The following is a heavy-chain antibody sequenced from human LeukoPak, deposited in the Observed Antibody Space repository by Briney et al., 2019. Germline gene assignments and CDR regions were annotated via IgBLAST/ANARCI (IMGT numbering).Heavy chain of an antibody. J-gene: IGHJ4*02. D-gene: IGHD1-26*01. Sequence: ASVKVSCTASGYTFTSYDINWVRQATGQGLEWMGGMNPNSGNTGYAQKFQGRVTMTRNITISTAYMELSSLRSEDTAVYYCDLDEWELLQNGYWGQGTLVTVSS. CDR2: MNPNSGNT. CDR3: DLDEWELLQNGY. V-gene: IGHV1-8*01. CDR1: GYTFTSYD.